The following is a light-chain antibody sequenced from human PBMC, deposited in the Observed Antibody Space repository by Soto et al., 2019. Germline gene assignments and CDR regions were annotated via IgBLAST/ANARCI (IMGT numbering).Light chain of an antibody. CDR1: QSVTSK. V-gene: IGKV3-15*01. CDR3: QQYNNWPHT. CDR2: ATS. Sequence: EIVMTQSPVPLSLSPGERATLSCRASQSVTSKLAWFQQKPGQAPRLLIYATSTRATGVPARFSGSGSGTEFTLTISSLQSEDFAVYSCQQYNNWPHTFGQGTKLEIK. J-gene: IGKJ2*01.